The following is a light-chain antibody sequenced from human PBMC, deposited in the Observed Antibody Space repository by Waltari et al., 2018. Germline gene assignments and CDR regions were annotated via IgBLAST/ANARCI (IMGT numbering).Light chain of an antibody. Sequence: EIVLPQSPGILSLSPGERATLSCRASQRVSSTLAWYQQKPGQAPRLLIYGASTRATGIPDRFSGGGSGTDFSLTISRLEPEDFAVYYCQHYVRLPATFGQGTKVEIK. CDR1: QRVSST. CDR3: QHYVRLPAT. V-gene: IGKV3-20*01. J-gene: IGKJ1*01. CDR2: GAS.